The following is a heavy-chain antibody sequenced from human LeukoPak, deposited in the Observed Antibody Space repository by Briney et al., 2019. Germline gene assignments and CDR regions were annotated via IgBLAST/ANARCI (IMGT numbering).Heavy chain of an antibody. CDR2: IFHSGIT. CDR3: ARVFYSGAYNYYYYYMDV. V-gene: IGHV4-38-2*01. CDR1: ASSITSSFY. D-gene: IGHD1-26*01. J-gene: IGHJ6*03. Sequence: KPSETLSLTCAVSASSITSSFYWGWIRRPPGKGLEWIGNIFHSGITFYNPSLKSRVTLSVDTSKNQFSLSLRSVTAADTAVYYCARVFYSGAYNYYYYYMDVWGKGTTVTVSS.